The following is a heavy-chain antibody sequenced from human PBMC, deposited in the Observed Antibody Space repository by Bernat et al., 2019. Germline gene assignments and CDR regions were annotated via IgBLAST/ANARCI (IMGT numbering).Heavy chain of an antibody. J-gene: IGHJ5*02. CDR2: ISSSGSTI. CDR3: ARVEAARPNDWFDP. CDR1: GFTFSDYY. Sequence: VQLVESGGGVVQPGRSLRLSCVASGFTFSDYYMSWIRQAPGKGLEWASYISSSGSTIYYADSVKGRFTISRENAKNSLYLQMNSLRAEDTAVYYCARVEAARPNDWFDPWGQGTLVTVSS. V-gene: IGHV3-11*01. D-gene: IGHD6-6*01.